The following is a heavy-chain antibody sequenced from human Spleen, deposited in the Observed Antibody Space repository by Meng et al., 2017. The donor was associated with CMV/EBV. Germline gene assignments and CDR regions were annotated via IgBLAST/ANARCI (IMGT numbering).Heavy chain of an antibody. Sequence: GESLKISCAASGFTFDDYVMHWVRQPPGKGLEWVSLITWAGDSTDYADSVKGRFTISRDNRRNSLFLQMNSLRAEDTALYFCAKDSRGSSSGYYFDYWGQGTLVTVSS. J-gene: IGHJ4*02. CDR1: GFTFDDYV. D-gene: IGHD6-6*01. CDR3: AKDSRGSSSGYYFDY. V-gene: IGHV3-43D*03. CDR2: ITWAGDST.